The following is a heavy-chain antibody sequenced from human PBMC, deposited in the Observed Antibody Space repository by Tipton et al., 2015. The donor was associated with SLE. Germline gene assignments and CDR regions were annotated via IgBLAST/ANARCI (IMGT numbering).Heavy chain of an antibody. Sequence: GSLRLSCAGSGFIFSDYWMGWVRQAPGKGLEWVANIKQDGSDIYYVDSVKGRFTISRDNAKNSLYLQMNSLRAEDTAVYYCARRGGSYKPHFDSWGQGTLVTVSS. CDR2: IKQDGSDI. J-gene: IGHJ4*02. D-gene: IGHD1-26*01. CDR1: GFIFSDYW. V-gene: IGHV3-7*03. CDR3: ARRGGSYKPHFDS.